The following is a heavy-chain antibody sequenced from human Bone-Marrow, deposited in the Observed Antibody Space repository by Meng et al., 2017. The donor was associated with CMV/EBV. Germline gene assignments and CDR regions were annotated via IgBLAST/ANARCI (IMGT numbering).Heavy chain of an antibody. V-gene: IGHV3-21*01. Sequence: GESLKISCAASGFTFSSYGMHWVRQAPGKGLEWVSSISSSSSYIYYADSVKGRFTISRDNAKNSLYLQMNSLRAEDSAVYYCARDGARYDFWSGYYLFDYWGQGTLVTVSS. CDR3: ARDGARYDFWSGYYLFDY. J-gene: IGHJ4*02. D-gene: IGHD3-3*01. CDR1: GFTFSSYG. CDR2: ISSSSSYI.